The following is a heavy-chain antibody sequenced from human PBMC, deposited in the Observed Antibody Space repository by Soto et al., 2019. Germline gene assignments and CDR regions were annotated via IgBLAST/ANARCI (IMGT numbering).Heavy chain of an antibody. CDR1: GFTFSSYG. CDR3: ARDRYGSGSNYSDLDY. J-gene: IGHJ4*02. CDR2: IWYDGSNK. Sequence: QVQLVESGGGVVQPGRSLRLSCAASGFTFSSYGMHWVRQAPGKGLEWVAGIWYDGSNKYYADSVKGRFTISRDNSKNTLYPQMNSLRAEDTAVYYCARDRYGSGSNYSDLDYWGQGTLVTVSS. V-gene: IGHV3-33*01. D-gene: IGHD3-10*01.